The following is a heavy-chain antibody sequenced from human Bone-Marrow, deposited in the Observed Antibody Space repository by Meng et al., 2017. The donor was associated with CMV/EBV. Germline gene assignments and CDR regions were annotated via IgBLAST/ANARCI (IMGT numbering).Heavy chain of an antibody. Sequence: ASVKVSCKASGYTFTSYDINWVRQATGQGLEWMGWMNPNSGNTGYAQKFQGRVTITRNTSISTAYMELSSLRSEDTAVYYCARDNRVDHPVLEWFFVWGQGTLVTVSS. CDR2: MNPNSGNT. CDR3: ARDNRVDHPVLEWFFV. J-gene: IGHJ1*01. D-gene: IGHD3-3*01. V-gene: IGHV1-8*03. CDR1: GYTFTSYD.